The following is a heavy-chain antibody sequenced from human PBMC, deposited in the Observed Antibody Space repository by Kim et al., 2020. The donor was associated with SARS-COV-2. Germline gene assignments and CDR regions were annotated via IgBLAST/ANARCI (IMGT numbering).Heavy chain of an antibody. Sequence: GGSLRLSCAASGFTFSSYGMHWVRQAPGKGLDWVAVIWYDGSNKYYADSVKGRFTISRDNSKNTLYLQMNSLRAEDTAVYYCARDPGNYAILTGYYPAHDYWGQGTLVTVSS. CDR2: IWYDGSNK. D-gene: IGHD3-9*01. J-gene: IGHJ4*02. CDR1: GFTFSSYG. CDR3: ARDPGNYAILTGYYPAHDY. V-gene: IGHV3-33*01.